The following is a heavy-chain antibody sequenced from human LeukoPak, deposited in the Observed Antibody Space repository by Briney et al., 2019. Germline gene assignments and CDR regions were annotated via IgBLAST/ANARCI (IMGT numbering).Heavy chain of an antibody. J-gene: IGHJ5*02. Sequence: VASVKVSCKASGYTFTSYDINWVRQATGQGLEWMGWMNPNSGNTGYAQKFQGRVTMTRNTSISTAYMELSSLRSEDTAVYYCARLITTIVVGDPWGQGTLVTVSS. CDR2: MNPNSGNT. D-gene: IGHD3-22*01. CDR3: ARLITTIVVGDP. V-gene: IGHV1-8*01. CDR1: GYTFTSYD.